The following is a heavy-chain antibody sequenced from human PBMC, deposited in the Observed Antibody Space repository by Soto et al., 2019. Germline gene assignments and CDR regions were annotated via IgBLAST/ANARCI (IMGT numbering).Heavy chain of an antibody. J-gene: IGHJ6*02. CDR1: GVTFSSYS. V-gene: IGHV3-48*01. Sequence: VGSLRLSCAASGVTFSSYSMNWVRQAPGKGLEWVSYISSSSSTIYYADSVKGRFTISRDNAKNSLYLQMNSLRAEDTAVYYCARDPVNYGPYGMEVWGQRTTVTVS. CDR2: ISSSSSTI. CDR3: ARDPVNYGPYGMEV. D-gene: IGHD4-17*01.